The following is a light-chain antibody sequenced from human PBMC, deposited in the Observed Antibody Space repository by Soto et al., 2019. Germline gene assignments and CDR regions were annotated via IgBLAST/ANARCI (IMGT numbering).Light chain of an antibody. CDR1: QSVISEY. CDR2: GAS. V-gene: IGKV3-20*01. J-gene: IGKJ4*01. Sequence: ILLTQSPCTLSLSPGDRATLSCRASQSVISEYLAWYQQKPGQAPRLLIYGASGRATGIPERFSGSGSGTDFTLTISRLEPEDFEVYYCQQYGSSPLTFGGGTKVDIK. CDR3: QQYGSSPLT.